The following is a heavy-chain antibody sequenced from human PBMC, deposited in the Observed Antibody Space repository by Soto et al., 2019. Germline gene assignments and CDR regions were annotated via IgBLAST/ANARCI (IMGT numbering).Heavy chain of an antibody. D-gene: IGHD1-26*01. V-gene: IGHV3-48*02. CDR2: ISSSSSTI. J-gene: IGHJ6*02. CDR3: ESGTTLVYYYGMDV. CDR1: GFTFSSYS. Sequence: GGSLRLSCAASGFTFSSYSMNWVRQAPGKGLEWVSYISSSSSTIYYADSVKGRFTISRDNAKNSLYLQMNSLRDEDTAVYYCESGTTLVYYYGMDVWGQGTTVTVSS.